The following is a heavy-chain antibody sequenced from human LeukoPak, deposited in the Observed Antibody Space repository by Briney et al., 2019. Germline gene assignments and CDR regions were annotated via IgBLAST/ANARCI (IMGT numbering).Heavy chain of an antibody. CDR3: ARDWVGRFDP. V-gene: IGHV3-7*01. J-gene: IGHJ5*02. CDR2: TKEDESEK. CDR1: GFNFNGYW. D-gene: IGHD3-16*01. Sequence: SGGSVRLSCVASGFNFNGYWMSWVRQAPGKGLEWVAKTKEDESEKYYVDSVKGRFTISKDNARNSLYLQMNSLKAEDTAVYYCARDWVGRFDPWGQGTLVTVSS.